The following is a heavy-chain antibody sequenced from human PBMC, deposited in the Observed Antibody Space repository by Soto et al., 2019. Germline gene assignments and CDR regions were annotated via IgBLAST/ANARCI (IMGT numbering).Heavy chain of an antibody. CDR2: IYYSGST. CDR1: GGSISSGDYY. Sequence: ASETLSLTCTVSGGSISSGDYYWSWIRQPPGKGLEWIGYIYYSGSTYYNPSLKSRVTISVDTSKNQFSLKLSSVTPDDTAIYYCARGPGSLRPWGQGTLVTVSS. V-gene: IGHV4-30-4*01. J-gene: IGHJ5*02. CDR3: ARGPGSLRP. D-gene: IGHD1-1*01.